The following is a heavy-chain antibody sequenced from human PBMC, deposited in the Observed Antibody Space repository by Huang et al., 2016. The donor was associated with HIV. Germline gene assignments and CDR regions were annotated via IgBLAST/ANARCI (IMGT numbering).Heavy chain of an antibody. CDR3: ARDLPGGITGVTVGLDY. V-gene: IGHV3-48*01. CDR2: ISSSDSTI. D-gene: IGHD1-20*01. Sequence: EVQLVESGGGVVQPGGSLRLSCVASGFTFYTYSMNWVRQAPGKVREWLSYISSSDSTIYYADSVKGRFTISRDNAKNSLYLQMNSLRAEDTAVYYCARDLPGGITGVTVGLDYWGQGTLVSVSS. J-gene: IGHJ4*02. CDR1: GFTFYTYS.